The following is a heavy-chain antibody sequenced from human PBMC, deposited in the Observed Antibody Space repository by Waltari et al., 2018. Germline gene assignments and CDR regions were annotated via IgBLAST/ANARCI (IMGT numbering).Heavy chain of an antibody. CDR1: GASVVSTD. V-gene: IGHV4-4*07. CDR3: ARETRHGDWFDP. J-gene: IGHJ5*02. Sequence: QVQLHESGPGLVQPSETLSLACSVYGASVVSTDWSWVRQSAGKGMEWIGRIYVGGTTNYNPALSGRVSMSVDMSKNQIFLKIMSVTAADTGVYYCARETRHGDWFDPWGQGTLVTVSS. D-gene: IGHD3-16*01. CDR2: IYVGGTT.